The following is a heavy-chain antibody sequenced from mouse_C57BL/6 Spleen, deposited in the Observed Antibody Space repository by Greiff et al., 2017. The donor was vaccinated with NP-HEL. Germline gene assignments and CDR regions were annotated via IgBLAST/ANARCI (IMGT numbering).Heavy chain of an antibody. Sequence: VMLVESGAELVKPGASVKISCKASGYTFTDYYINWVKQRPGQGLEWIGKIGPGSGSTYYNEKFKGKATLTADKSSSTAYMQLSSLTSEDSAVYFCARSGYYYGSSSYYAMDYWGQGTSVTVSS. D-gene: IGHD1-1*01. J-gene: IGHJ4*01. CDR2: IGPGSGST. CDR3: ARSGYYYGSSSYYAMDY. CDR1: GYTFTDYY. V-gene: IGHV1-77*01.